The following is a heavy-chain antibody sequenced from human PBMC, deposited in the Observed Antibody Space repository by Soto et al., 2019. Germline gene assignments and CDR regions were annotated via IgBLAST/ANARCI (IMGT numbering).Heavy chain of an antibody. Sequence: PSQTLSLTCAISGDSVSSNSAAWNWIRQSPSRGLEWLGRTYYRSKWYNDYAVSVKSRITINPDTSKNQFSLQLNSVTPEDTAVYYCARDYYDSSGYYYIYYYGMGVWGQGTTVTVSS. CDR1: GDSVSSNSAA. V-gene: IGHV6-1*01. D-gene: IGHD3-22*01. CDR3: ARDYYDSSGYYYIYYYGMGV. CDR2: TYYRSKWYN. J-gene: IGHJ6*02.